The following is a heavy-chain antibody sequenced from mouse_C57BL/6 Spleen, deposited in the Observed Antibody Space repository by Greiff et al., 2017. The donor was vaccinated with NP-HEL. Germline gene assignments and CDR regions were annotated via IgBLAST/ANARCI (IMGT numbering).Heavy chain of an antibody. D-gene: IGHD1-1*01. CDR2: IDPETGGT. CDR3: TRGGTTVVATRAMDY. V-gene: IGHV1-15*01. Sequence: VQLQQSGAELVRPGASVTLSCKASGYTFTDYEMHWVKQTPVHGLEWIGAIDPETGGTAYNQKFKGKAILTADKSSSTAYMELRSLTSEDSAVYYCTRGGTTVVATRAMDYWGQGTSVTVSS. J-gene: IGHJ4*01. CDR1: GYTFTDYE.